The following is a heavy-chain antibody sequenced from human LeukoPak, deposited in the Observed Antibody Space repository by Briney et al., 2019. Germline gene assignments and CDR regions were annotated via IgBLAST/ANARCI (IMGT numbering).Heavy chain of an antibody. CDR2: IKQDGSEK. CDR1: GFTFSSYW. J-gene: IGHJ4*02. V-gene: IGHV3-7*01. D-gene: IGHD6-19*01. Sequence: GGSLRLSCVASGFTFSSYWMTWVRQAPGKGLEWVANIKQDGSEKNYVDSVKGRFTISRDNAKNALYLQMNSLRAEDTAVYYCARSAVAGFVDYWGQGTLVTVSS. CDR3: ARSAVAGFVDY.